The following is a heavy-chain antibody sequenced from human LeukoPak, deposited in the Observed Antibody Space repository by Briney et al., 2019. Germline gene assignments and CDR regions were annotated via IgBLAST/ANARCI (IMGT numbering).Heavy chain of an antibody. CDR3: ARDDYGGNSLGI. J-gene: IGHJ3*02. Sequence: ASVKVSCKASGYTFTSYYMHWVRQAPGQGLEWMGIINPSGGSTSYAQKFQGRVTMTRDTSTSTVYMELSSLRSEDTAAYYCARDDYGGNSLGIWGQGTMVTVSS. V-gene: IGHV1-46*03. D-gene: IGHD4-23*01. CDR1: GYTFTSYY. CDR2: INPSGGST.